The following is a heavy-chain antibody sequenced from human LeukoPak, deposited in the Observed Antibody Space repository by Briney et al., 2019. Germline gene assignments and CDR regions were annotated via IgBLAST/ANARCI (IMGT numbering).Heavy chain of an antibody. V-gene: IGHV3-30*04. Sequence: GTSLRLSCAASGFTFSSYAMHWVRQAPGKGLEWVAFIRYDGSNKYYADSVKGRFTISRDNSKNTLYLQMNSLRAEDTAVYYCAKLLYYYDSSQPYWGQGTLVTVSS. J-gene: IGHJ4*02. CDR2: IRYDGSNK. CDR1: GFTFSSYA. CDR3: AKLLYYYDSSQPY. D-gene: IGHD3-22*01.